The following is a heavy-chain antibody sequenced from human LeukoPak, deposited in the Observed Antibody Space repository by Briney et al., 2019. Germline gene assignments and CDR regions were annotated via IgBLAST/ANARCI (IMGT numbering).Heavy chain of an antibody. D-gene: IGHD2-2*02. J-gene: IGHJ3*02. CDR1: GGTFSSYA. Sequence: SVKVSCKASGGTFSSYAISWVRQAPGQGLEWMGRIIPILGIANYAQKFQGRVTIAADKSTSTAYMELSSLRSEDTAVYYCARDGGYQLLYAFDIWGQGTMVTVSS. CDR3: ARDGGYQLLYAFDI. V-gene: IGHV1-69*04. CDR2: IIPILGIA.